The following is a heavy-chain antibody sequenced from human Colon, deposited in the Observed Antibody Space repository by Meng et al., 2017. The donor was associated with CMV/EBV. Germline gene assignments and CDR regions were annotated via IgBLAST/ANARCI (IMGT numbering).Heavy chain of an antibody. CDR1: GGSINTYY. Sequence: GSLRLSCTVSGGSINTYYWSWIRQPPGKGLEWIGYVSYSGNTNYNPSLESRVTISVDTSKKQFSLNLSSVTAADTAVYYCPRAAEPPFAVLPAAIPTYYGLDVWGQGTTVTVSS. V-gene: IGHV4-59*01. CDR2: VSYSGNT. J-gene: IGHJ6*02. CDR3: PRAAEPPFAVLPAAIPTYYGLDV. D-gene: IGHD2-2*02.